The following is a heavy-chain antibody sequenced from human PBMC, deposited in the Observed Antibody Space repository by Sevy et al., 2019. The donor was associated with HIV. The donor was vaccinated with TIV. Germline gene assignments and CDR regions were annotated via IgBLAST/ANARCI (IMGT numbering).Heavy chain of an antibody. CDR3: AKKGDYYDSSGYYSWYYYYGMDV. Sequence: GGSLRLSCAASVFTFSSYARSWVRQAPGKGLEWVSAISGSGGSTYYADSVKGRFTISRDNSKNTLYLQMNSLRAEDTAVYYCAKKGDYYDSSGYYSWYYYYGMDVWGQGTTVTVSS. D-gene: IGHD3-22*01. J-gene: IGHJ6*02. CDR2: ISGSGGST. CDR1: VFTFSSYA. V-gene: IGHV3-23*01.